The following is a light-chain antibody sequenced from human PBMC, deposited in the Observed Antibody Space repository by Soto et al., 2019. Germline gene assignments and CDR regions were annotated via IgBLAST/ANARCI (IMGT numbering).Light chain of an antibody. CDR3: QQYNSWVT. CDR2: GAS. Sequence: VLTQSPGTLSLSPGERATLSCRASQRISTTLVWYQQKPGQPPRLLIYGASTRATGVPARFSGSGSGTEFTLTISSLQSEDFAVYYCQQYNSWVTFGGGTKVDIK. V-gene: IGKV3-15*01. CDR1: QRISTT. J-gene: IGKJ4*01.